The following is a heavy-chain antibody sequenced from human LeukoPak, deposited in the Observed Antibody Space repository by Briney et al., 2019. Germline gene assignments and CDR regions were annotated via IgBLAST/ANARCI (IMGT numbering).Heavy chain of an antibody. V-gene: IGHV4-59*08. D-gene: IGHD6-6*01. Sequence: PSETLSLTCTVFGGSISSYYWSWIRQPPGKGLEWIGYIYYSGSTNYSPSLKSRVTISVDTSKNQFSLKLSSVTAADTAVYYCARRGNTRASSDFDYWGQGTLVTVSS. CDR2: IYYSGST. J-gene: IGHJ4*02. CDR3: ARRGNTRASSDFDY. CDR1: GGSISSYY.